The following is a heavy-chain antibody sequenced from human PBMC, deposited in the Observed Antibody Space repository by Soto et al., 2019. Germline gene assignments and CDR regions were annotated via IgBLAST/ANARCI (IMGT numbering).Heavy chain of an antibody. CDR2: ISYDGSNK. V-gene: IGHV3-30*03. D-gene: IGHD3-9*01. CDR1: GFTFSSYG. CDR3: ATDLHSGYFDWLPPRGDY. J-gene: IGHJ4*02. Sequence: GGSLRLSCAASGFTFSSYGKHWVRQAPGKGLEWVAVISYDGSNKYYAESVKGRFTISRDNSKNTLYLQMNSLRAEDTSVYYCATDLHSGYFDWLPPRGDYWGKGTLVTVSS.